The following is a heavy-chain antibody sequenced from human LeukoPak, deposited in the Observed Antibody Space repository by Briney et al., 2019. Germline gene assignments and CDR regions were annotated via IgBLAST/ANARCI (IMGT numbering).Heavy chain of an antibody. CDR1: GFTFGDYD. CDR3: GRAFPPLRTSSAGDL. Sequence: GGALRLSCSASGFTFGDYDMNWVRQAPGKGLEWVSSISGLSTHIYYGDSVKGRFSISRDNAKNSVYLQMNSLGVEDTAIYYCGRAFPPLRTSSAGDLWGQGILVTVSS. CDR2: ISGLSTHI. D-gene: IGHD3-16*01. V-gene: IGHV3-69-1*02. J-gene: IGHJ4*02.